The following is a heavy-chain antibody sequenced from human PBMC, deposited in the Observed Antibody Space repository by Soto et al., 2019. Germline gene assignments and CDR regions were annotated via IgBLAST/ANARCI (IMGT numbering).Heavy chain of an antibody. V-gene: IGHV3-30-3*01. Sequence: QVPLVESGGGVVQPGTSLRLSCAASGFTFNSYSIHWVRQAPGKGLEWVAVISYDGNTQYYGDSLKGRFIVSRDNSKNTAYLQMNDLRADDTAVYYCAKVSRASRISTPDFDSWGQGTLVAVSS. CDR2: ISYDGNTQ. J-gene: IGHJ4*02. CDR3: AKVSRASRISTPDFDS. CDR1: GFTFNSYS.